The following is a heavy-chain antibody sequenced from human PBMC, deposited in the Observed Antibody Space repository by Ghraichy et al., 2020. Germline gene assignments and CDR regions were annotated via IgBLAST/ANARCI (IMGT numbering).Heavy chain of an antibody. D-gene: IGHD3-10*01. CDR2: ISSNGGST. J-gene: IGHJ4*02. Sequence: GGSLRLSCSASGFTFSSYAMHWVRQAPGKGLEYVSAISSNGGSTYYADSVKGRFTISRDNSKNTLYLQMSSLRAEDTAVYYCVKVWPFGELLGTFDYWGQGTLVTVSS. V-gene: IGHV3-64D*06. CDR1: GFTFSSYA. CDR3: VKVWPFGELLGTFDY.